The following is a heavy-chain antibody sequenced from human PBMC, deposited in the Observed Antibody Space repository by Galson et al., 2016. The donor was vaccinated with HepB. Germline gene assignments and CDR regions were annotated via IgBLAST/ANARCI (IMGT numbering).Heavy chain of an antibody. D-gene: IGHD5-18*01. V-gene: IGHV1-69*01. J-gene: IGHJ6*02. CDR3: ARDGYTYGNGLDV. Sequence: SGGTFSSHAISWVRQAPGQGLEWMGRIIPVLDASKYPQKFQGRVTITADESTSTAYMDLNSLTSDDTAVYYCARDGYTYGNGLDVWGQGTTVIVSS. CDR1: GGTFSSHA. CDR2: IIPVLDAS.